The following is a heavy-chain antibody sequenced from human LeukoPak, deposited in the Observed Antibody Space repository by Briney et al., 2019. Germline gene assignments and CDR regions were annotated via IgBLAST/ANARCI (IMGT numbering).Heavy chain of an antibody. D-gene: IGHD6-19*01. CDR2: ISGSGGST. CDR3: APSRSSGSPGGGKGAFDI. V-gene: IGHV3-23*01. Sequence: GGSLRLSCAASGFTFSSYAMSWVRQAPGKGLEWVSAISGSGGSTYYADSVKGRFTISRDNSKNTLYLQMNSLRAEDTAVYYCAPSRSSGSPGGGKGAFDIWGQGTMVTVSS. J-gene: IGHJ3*02. CDR1: GFTFSSYA.